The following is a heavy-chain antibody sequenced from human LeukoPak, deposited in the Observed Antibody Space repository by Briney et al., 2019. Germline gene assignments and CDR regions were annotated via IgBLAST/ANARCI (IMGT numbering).Heavy chain of an antibody. V-gene: IGHV4-59*08. J-gene: IGHJ3*02. CDR3: ARSYCGGDCSWAEGPPYAFDI. CDR2: IYYSGST. Sequence: SETLSLTCTVSGGSISSYYWSWIRQPPGKGLEWIGYIYYSGSTNYNPSLKSRVTISVDTSKNQFSLKLSSVTAADTAVYYCARSYCGGDCSWAEGPPYAFDIWGQGTMVTVSS. D-gene: IGHD2-21*02. CDR1: GGSISSYY.